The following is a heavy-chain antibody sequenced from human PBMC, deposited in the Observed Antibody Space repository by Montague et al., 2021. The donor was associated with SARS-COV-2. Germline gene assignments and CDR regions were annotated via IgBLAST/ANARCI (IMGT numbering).Heavy chain of an antibody. CDR1: GGSITTNF. D-gene: IGHD3-10*01. V-gene: IGHV4-59*01. J-gene: IGHJ3*02. CDR3: ARDTFYYGSETNYVDTFDM. CDR2: AYYTGRS. Sequence: SETLSLTCTVAGGSITTNFWSWVRQPPGKGLEWVGYAYYTGRSNSXPSLQGRVFISVDTSKNQVSLKLHSVTAADTAIYYCARDTFYYGSETNYVDTFDMWGRGTMVTVSS.